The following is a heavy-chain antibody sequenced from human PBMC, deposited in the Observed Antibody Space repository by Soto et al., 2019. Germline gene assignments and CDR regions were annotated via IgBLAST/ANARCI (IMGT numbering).Heavy chain of an antibody. CDR3: ARHPAFSYYFFWSGSARDNYTDV. CDR2: IYYSGST. D-gene: IGHD3-3*01. J-gene: IGHJ6*03. CDR1: GGSISSYY. Sequence: PSETLSLTCTVSGGSISSYYWSWVRQPPGKGLEWIGYIYYSGSTNYNPSLKSRVTISVDTSKNQFSLKLSSVTAADTAVYYCARHPAFSYYFFWSGSARDNYTDVRRKGSSVIVSS. V-gene: IGHV4-59*08.